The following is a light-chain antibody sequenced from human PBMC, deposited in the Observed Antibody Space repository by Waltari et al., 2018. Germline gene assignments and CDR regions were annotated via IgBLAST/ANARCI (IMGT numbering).Light chain of an antibody. CDR1: SSDVGGYNY. Sequence: QSALTQPASVSGSPGQSITISCTGTSSDVGGYNYVSWYQHHPGKAPKLLIYEVSNRPSGFSNRFSGSKSGNTASLTISVLQADDEGDYYCSSYAISRPWVFGGGTKLTVL. V-gene: IGLV2-14*01. CDR2: EVS. CDR3: SSYAISRPWV. J-gene: IGLJ3*02.